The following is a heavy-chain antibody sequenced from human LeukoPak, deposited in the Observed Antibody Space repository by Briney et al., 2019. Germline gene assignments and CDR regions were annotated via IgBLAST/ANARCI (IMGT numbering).Heavy chain of an antibody. D-gene: IGHD3-3*01. J-gene: IGHJ4*02. Sequence: SETLSLTCAVYGGSFSGYYWSWIRQPPGKGLEWIGEINHSGSTNYNPSLKSRVTISVDTSKNQFSLKLSSVTAANTAVYYCARGFWQGDYWGQGTLVTVSS. CDR2: INHSGST. V-gene: IGHV4-34*01. CDR1: GGSFSGYY. CDR3: ARGFWQGDY.